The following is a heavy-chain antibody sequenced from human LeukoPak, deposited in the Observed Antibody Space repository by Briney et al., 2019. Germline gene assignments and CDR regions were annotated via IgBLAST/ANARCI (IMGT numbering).Heavy chain of an antibody. J-gene: IGHJ4*02. V-gene: IGHV4-34*01. CDR3: AGVGSSWPFYYFDY. CDR1: GESFSGYY. Sequence: SETLSLTCAVYGESFSGYYWSWIRQPPGKGLEWIGEINHSGSTNYNPSLKSRVTISVDTSKNQFSLKLSSVTAADTAVYYCAGVGSSWPFYYFDYWGQGTLVTVSS. CDR2: INHSGST. D-gene: IGHD6-13*01.